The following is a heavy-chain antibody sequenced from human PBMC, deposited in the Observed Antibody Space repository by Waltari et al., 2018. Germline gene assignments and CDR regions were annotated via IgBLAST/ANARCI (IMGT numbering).Heavy chain of an antibody. CDR3: ARESRNYYDSSATLFDY. CDR2: IYHSGST. V-gene: IGHV4-34*01. J-gene: IGHJ4*02. Sequence: QVQLQQWGAGLLKPSETLSLTCAVYGGSFSGYYWSWIRQPPGKGLEWIGYIYHSGSTYYNPSLKSRVTISVDRSKNQFSLKLSSVTAADTAVYYCARESRNYYDSSATLFDYWGQGTLVTVSS. D-gene: IGHD3-22*01. CDR1: GGSFSGYY.